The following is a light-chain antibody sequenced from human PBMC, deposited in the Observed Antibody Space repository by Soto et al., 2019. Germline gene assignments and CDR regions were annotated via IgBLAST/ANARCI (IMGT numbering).Light chain of an antibody. J-gene: IGKJ5*01. CDR1: ERIYSAY. V-gene: IGKV3-20*01. Sequence: ALTQSPGTRSLSRGERATLSCRASERIYSAYLGWYQQKPGQAPRLLIYGTSSRATGIPDRFSGSGSGTDCTLTISRLETEDFAVYYCQQYGNSPITFGQGTRLEIK. CDR3: QQYGNSPIT. CDR2: GTS.